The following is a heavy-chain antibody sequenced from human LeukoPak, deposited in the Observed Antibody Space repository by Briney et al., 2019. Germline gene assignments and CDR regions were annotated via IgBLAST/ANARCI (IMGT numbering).Heavy chain of an antibody. D-gene: IGHD1-14*01. CDR1: GFTVSSNY. Sequence: GGSLRLSCAASGFTVSSNYMSWVRQAPGKGLEWVSVIYSGGSTHYADSVKGRFTISRDNSKNTLYLQMNSLRAEDTAVYYCARYNLLRMDVWGQGTTVTVSS. CDR2: IYSGGST. J-gene: IGHJ6*02. V-gene: IGHV3-53*01. CDR3: ARYNLLRMDV.